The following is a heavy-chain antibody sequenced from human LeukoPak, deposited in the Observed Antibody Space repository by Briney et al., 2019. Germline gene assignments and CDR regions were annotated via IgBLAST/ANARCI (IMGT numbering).Heavy chain of an antibody. CDR2: ISTSGNTR. J-gene: IGHJ4*02. CDR1: GFTFSSYE. Sequence: GGSLRLSCAASGFTFSSYEMNWVRQAPGKGLEWVSYISTSGNTRYYADSVKGRFTISRDNAKNSLYLQMNSLRVEDTAVYYCARELSGTTSCYFDYWGQGTLVTVSS. V-gene: IGHV3-48*03. D-gene: IGHD1-7*01. CDR3: ARELSGTTSCYFDY.